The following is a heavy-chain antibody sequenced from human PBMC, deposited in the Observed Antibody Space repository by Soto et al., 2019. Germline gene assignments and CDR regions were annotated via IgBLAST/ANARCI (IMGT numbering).Heavy chain of an antibody. V-gene: IGHV4-39*01. CDR3: ARHQIHSSSYVDP. Sequence: QLQLQESGPGLVKPSETLSLTCTVSGGSISSSSYYWGWIRQPPGKGLGWIGSIYYSGSTYYNPSLKSRVTISVDTSKNQFSLKLSSVTAADTAVYYCARHQIHSSSYVDPWGQGTLVTVSS. CDR2: IYYSGST. J-gene: IGHJ5*02. D-gene: IGHD6-13*01. CDR1: GGSISSSSYY.